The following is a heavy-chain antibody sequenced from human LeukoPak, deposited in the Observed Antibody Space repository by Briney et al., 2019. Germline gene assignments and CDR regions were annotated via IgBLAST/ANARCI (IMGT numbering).Heavy chain of an antibody. Sequence: SETLSLTCTVSGGSISSSSYYWGWIRQPPGKGLEWIGGIYYSGSTYYNPSLKSRVTISVDTSKNQFSLKLSSVTAADTAVYYCARGVSTNYYYYMDVWGKGTTVTVSS. CDR3: ARGVSTNYYYYMDV. V-gene: IGHV4-39*07. J-gene: IGHJ6*03. CDR1: GGSISSSSYY. CDR2: IYYSGST. D-gene: IGHD1-1*01.